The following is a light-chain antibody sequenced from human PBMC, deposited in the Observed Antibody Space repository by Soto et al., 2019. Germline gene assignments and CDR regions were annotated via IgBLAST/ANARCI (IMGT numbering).Light chain of an antibody. CDR3: SSYTSSSTGV. J-gene: IGLJ1*01. Sequence: QSELTHPASVSGSPGQSIPISCTGTSSDVGGYSYVSWYQQHPGKAPKLMIYDVGNRPSGVSNRCSGSKSGNTASLTISGLQAEDEADYYCSSYTSSSTGVFGTGTKVTVL. CDR1: SSDVGGYSY. CDR2: DVG. V-gene: IGLV2-14*01.